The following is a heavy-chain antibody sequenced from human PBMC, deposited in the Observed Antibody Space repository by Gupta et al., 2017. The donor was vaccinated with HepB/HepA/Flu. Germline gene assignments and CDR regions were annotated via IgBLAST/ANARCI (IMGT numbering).Heavy chain of an antibody. J-gene: IGHJ4*02. CDR3: ARQRFFDD. Sequence: VQLVPSGAEVKKPGASLKISCKAYGYTFANDWIGWVRQMPGKGLEGVGIVYPDESDPRYSPSFQGHVTISVDKSISTAYLQWSSLKASDTAMYYCARQRFFDDGGQGTLVTVSS. CDR2: VYPDESDP. CDR1: GYTFANDW. D-gene: IGHD4-17*01. V-gene: IGHV5-51*01.